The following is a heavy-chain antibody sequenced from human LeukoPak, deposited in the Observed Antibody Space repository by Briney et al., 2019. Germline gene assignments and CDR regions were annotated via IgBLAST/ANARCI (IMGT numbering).Heavy chain of an antibody. CDR1: GFTFSSYA. D-gene: IGHD3-3*01. CDR2: ISGSGGST. V-gene: IGHV3-23*01. CDR3: AKCGYDFWSGYSNYYYMDV. J-gene: IGHJ6*03. Sequence: GGSLRLSCAASGFTFSSYAMSWVRQAPGKGREWVSAISGSGGSTYYADSVKGRFTISRDNSKNTLYLQMNSLRAEDTAVYYCAKCGYDFWSGYSNYYYMDVWGKGTTVTVSS.